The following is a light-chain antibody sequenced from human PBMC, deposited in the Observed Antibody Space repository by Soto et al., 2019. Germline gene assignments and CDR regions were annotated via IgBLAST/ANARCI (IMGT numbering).Light chain of an antibody. CDR2: EAS. CDR1: QDGRDD. V-gene: IGKV1-17*01. CDR3: LQYSSYPWT. J-gene: IGKJ1*01. Sequence: DIQMTQSPSSLSASVGDRVTITCRASQDGRDDVGWYQQTPGKAPERLIYEASTLHRGVPSRFSGSVSGTEFTLTISSLQPEDFATYYCLQYSSYPWTFGQGTNVEIK.